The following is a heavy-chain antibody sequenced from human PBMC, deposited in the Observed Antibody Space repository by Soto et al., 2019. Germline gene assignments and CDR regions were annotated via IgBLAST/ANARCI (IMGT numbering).Heavy chain of an antibody. Sequence: EVQLLESGGGLVQPGGSLRLYCAASGFTFSSYAMSWVRQAPGKGLEWVSAISGSAATTFYADSVKGRFTVSRDNSKNTLYLQMNSLRAEDTAVYYCARGPRYCSGYSCDYYMDVWGKGTTVTVSS. J-gene: IGHJ6*03. D-gene: IGHD2-15*01. V-gene: IGHV3-23*01. CDR2: ISGSAATT. CDR3: ARGPRYCSGYSCDYYMDV. CDR1: GFTFSSYA.